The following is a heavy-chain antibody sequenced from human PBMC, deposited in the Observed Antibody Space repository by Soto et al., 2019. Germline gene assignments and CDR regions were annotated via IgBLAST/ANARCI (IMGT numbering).Heavy chain of an antibody. J-gene: IGHJ4*02. Sequence: SETLSLTCNVSGGSFSPNYWSWIRQPPGKGLEWVGYIYYGGSTNYNPPLKSRVTISVDTSKNQFSLKLSSVTAADTAVYYCARGRGGYDYIYWGQGTLVTVSS. D-gene: IGHD5-12*01. CDR3: ARGRGGYDYIY. CDR1: GGSFSPNY. V-gene: IGHV4-59*01. CDR2: IYYGGST.